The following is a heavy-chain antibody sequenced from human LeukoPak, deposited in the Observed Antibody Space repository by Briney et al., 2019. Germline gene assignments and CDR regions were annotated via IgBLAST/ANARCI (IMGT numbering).Heavy chain of an antibody. CDR3: AKTYSSSWYDYFDY. CDR1: GFTFSSYG. V-gene: IGHV3-30*02. Sequence: GGSLRLSCAASGFTFSSYGMHWVRQAPGKGLEWVAFIRYDGSNKYYADSVKGRFTISRDNSKNTLYLQMNSLRAEDTAVYFCAKTYSSSWYDYFDYWGQGNMVTVSS. J-gene: IGHJ4*02. D-gene: IGHD6-13*01. CDR2: IRYDGSNK.